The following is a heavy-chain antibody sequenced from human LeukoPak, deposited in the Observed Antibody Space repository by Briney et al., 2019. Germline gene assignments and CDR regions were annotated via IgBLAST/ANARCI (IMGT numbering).Heavy chain of an antibody. CDR2: IYYSGNT. J-gene: IGHJ3*01. CDR1: GGSISSISYY. V-gene: IGHV4-39*01. Sequence: SETLSLTCTVSGGSISSISYYWVWLRQPPGKGLQWIGSIYYSGNTYYNPSLKSRVTISVYTSRNQFSLKLSSVTAADTAVYYCATYPKSYSSGWTALDFWGQGTMVTVFS. CDR3: ATYPKSYSSGWTALDF. D-gene: IGHD6-19*01.